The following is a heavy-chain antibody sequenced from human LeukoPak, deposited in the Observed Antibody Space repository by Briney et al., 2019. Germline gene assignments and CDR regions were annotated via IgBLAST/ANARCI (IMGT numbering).Heavy chain of an antibody. V-gene: IGHV1-18*01. CDR2: ISAYNGNT. Sequence: ASVKVSCKASGYTFTSYGISWVRQAPGQGLEWMGWISAYNGNTNYAQKLQGRVTMTTDTSTTTAYMELRSLRSDDTAVYFCAKDEGYSSATLYWGQGTLVTVSS. CDR1: GYTFTSYG. D-gene: IGHD6-25*01. CDR3: AKDEGYSSATLY. J-gene: IGHJ4*02.